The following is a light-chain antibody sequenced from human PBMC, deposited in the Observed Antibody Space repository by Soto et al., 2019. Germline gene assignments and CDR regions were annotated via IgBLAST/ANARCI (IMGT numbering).Light chain of an antibody. CDR2: AAS. Sequence: ETVLTHSPATLSFSPGDRATLSCRASQSVSSYLAWYQQKPGQAPRLLIYAASTRATGIPARFSGSGSGTDFTLTISSLEPEDFAVYYCQQRSNWPHTFGQGTKVDIK. CDR3: QQRSNWPHT. V-gene: IGKV3-11*01. J-gene: IGKJ1*01. CDR1: QSVSSY.